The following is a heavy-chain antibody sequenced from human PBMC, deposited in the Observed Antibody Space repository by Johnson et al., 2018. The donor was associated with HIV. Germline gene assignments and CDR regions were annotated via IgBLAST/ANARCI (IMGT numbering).Heavy chain of an antibody. CDR1: GFTFSNAW. CDR2: IKSKTDGGTT. D-gene: IGHD1-7*01. V-gene: IGHV3-15*01. CDR3: ARDRAWNYEGAFDI. Sequence: VQLVESGGGLVKPGGSLRLSCAASGFTFSNAWMSWVRQAPGKGLEWVGRIKSKTDGGTTDYAAPVKGRFTISRDDSKNTLYLQMNSRKTEDTAVYYCARDRAWNYEGAFDIWGQGTMVTVSS. J-gene: IGHJ3*02.